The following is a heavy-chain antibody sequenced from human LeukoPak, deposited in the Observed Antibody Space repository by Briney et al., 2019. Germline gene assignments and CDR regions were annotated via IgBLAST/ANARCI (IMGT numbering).Heavy chain of an antibody. V-gene: IGHV1-18*01. CDR1: GGTFSSYA. J-gene: IGHJ5*02. CDR2: ISAYNGNT. Sequence: ASVKVSCKASGGTFSSYAISWVRQAPGQGLEWMGWISAYNGNTNYAQKVQGRVTMTTDTSTSTAYMELRSLRSDDTAVYYCAYDSSGYHKWFDPWGQGTLVTVSS. CDR3: AYDSSGYHKWFDP. D-gene: IGHD3-22*01.